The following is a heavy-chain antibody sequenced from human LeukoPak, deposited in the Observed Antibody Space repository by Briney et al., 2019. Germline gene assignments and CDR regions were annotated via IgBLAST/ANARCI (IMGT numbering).Heavy chain of an antibody. D-gene: IGHD6-13*01. V-gene: IGHV3-23*01. CDR3: AKEPKYSSSYYSDY. J-gene: IGHJ4*02. CDR1: GFTFSSYA. Sequence: GGSLRLSCAASGFTFSSYAMTWVRQAPGKGLERVSSISAGAGTYYADSVTGRFTVSRDDSKNILYLQMNSLRAEDTAVYYCAKEPKYSSSYYSDYWGQGTLVTVSS. CDR2: ISAGAGT.